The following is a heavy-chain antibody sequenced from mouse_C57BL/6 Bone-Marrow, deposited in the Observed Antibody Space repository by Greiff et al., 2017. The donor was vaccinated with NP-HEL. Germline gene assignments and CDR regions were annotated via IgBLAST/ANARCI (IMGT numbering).Heavy chain of an antibody. CDR3: ASPYYGSSYEDWYFDV. CDR2: IYPGSGST. Sequence: QVQLKQPGAELVKPGASVKMSCKASGYTFTSYWITWVKQRPGQGLEWIGDIYPGSGSTNYNEKFKSKATLTVDTSSSTAYMQLSSLTSEDSAVYYCASPYYGSSYEDWYFDVWGTGTTVTVSS. CDR1: GYTFTSYW. J-gene: IGHJ1*03. V-gene: IGHV1-55*01. D-gene: IGHD1-1*01.